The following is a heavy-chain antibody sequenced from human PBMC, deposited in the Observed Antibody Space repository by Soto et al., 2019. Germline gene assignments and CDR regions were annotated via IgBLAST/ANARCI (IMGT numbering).Heavy chain of an antibody. CDR1: GFTFSTYA. J-gene: IGHJ4*02. V-gene: IGHV3-23*01. D-gene: IGHD2-2*01. Sequence: EVQLSESGGGLVQPGGSLRVSCAASGFTFSTYAMSWVRQAPGKGLEWVSAIGGSAESAYYGDSVKGRFTISRDNPKNSAYLQMNSLRAEDTAVYYCAVHCSTSSCSYWGQGTLVTVSS. CDR3: AVHCSTSSCSY. CDR2: IGGSAESA.